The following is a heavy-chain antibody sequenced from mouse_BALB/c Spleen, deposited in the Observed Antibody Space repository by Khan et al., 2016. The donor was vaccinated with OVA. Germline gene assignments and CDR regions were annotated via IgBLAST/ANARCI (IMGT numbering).Heavy chain of an antibody. J-gene: IGHJ1*01. CDR2: INTYTGEP. CDR1: GYTFTNYG. CDR3: ARNNYSCDRYFDV. D-gene: IGHD2-12*01. V-gene: IGHV9-3-1*01. Sequence: QIQLVQSGPELKKPGETVKISCKASGYTFTNYGVNWVKQTPGKGLKWMGWINTYTGEPTYADDFKGRFVFSLETSASTAYLQINNLKNEDTASYFCARNNYSCDRYFDVWGAGTTVTVYS.